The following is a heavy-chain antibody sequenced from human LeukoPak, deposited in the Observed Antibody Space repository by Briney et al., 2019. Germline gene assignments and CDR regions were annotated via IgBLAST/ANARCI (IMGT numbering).Heavy chain of an antibody. J-gene: IGHJ4*02. CDR2: ISSSGNTI. Sequence: GGSLRLSCAASGFTFSDYYMSRIRQAPGKGLEWVSYISSSGNTIYYADSVKGRFTISRDNAKNSLYLQMNSLRAEDTAVYYCARDRMDYWGQGTLVTVSS. CDR1: GFTFSDYY. D-gene: IGHD2-8*01. V-gene: IGHV3-11*01. CDR3: ARDRMDY.